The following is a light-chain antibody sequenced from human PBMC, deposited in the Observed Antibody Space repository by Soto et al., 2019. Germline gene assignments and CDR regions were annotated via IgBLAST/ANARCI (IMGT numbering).Light chain of an antibody. V-gene: IGKV2-28*01. J-gene: IGKJ1*01. CDR2: LGS. Sequence: DIVMTQSPLSQPVTPGEPASISCRSSQSLLHSNGYNYLDWYLQKPGQSPQLLICLGSNRASGVPDRISGSGSGTDFTLKISRVEAEDVGVYYCMQPLQSWTFGQGTKVDIK. CDR3: MQPLQSWT. CDR1: QSLLHSNGYNY.